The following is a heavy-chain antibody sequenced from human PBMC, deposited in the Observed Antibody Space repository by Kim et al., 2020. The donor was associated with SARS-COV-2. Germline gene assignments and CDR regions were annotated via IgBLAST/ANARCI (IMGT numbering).Heavy chain of an antibody. CDR3: AKSFSGSYFGYDY. Sequence: GGSLRLSCAASGFTFNTYGMRWVRQAPGKGLEWVAVISYDGSNKYNADSVKGRFTISRDNSKNTLYLQMNSLRIEATAVYYCAKSFSGSYFGYDYWGQGTLVTVSS. CDR1: GFTFNTYG. J-gene: IGHJ4*02. CDR2: ISYDGSNK. V-gene: IGHV3-30*18. D-gene: IGHD1-26*01.